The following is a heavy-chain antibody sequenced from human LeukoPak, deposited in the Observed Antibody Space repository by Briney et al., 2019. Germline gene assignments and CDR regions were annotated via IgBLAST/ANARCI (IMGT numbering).Heavy chain of an antibody. D-gene: IGHD6-13*01. Sequence: SETLSLTCAVYGGSFSGYYRSWIRQPPGKGLEWIGEINHSGSTNYNPSLKSRVTISVDTSKNQFSLKLSSVTAADTAVYYCASHSSSWIIYSYWGQGTLVTVSS. V-gene: IGHV4-34*01. CDR3: ASHSSSWIIYSY. J-gene: IGHJ4*02. CDR1: GGSFSGYY. CDR2: INHSGST.